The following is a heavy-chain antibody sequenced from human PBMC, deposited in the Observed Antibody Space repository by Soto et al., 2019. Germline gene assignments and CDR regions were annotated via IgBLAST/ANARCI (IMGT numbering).Heavy chain of an antibody. V-gene: IGHV3-48*03. CDR3: ARGEGSWSSHGIDV. CDR2: ISGSGNSI. J-gene: IGHJ6*02. CDR1: GLFLSYYE. Sequence: GVLRLSCAASGLFLSYYEMIWVRQAPGKGLEWVSYISGSGNSISYADSMKGRFTISRDNAKNSLYLQMISLRAEDTAVYYCARGEGSWSSHGIDVWGQGTTVTVSS. D-gene: IGHD6-13*01.